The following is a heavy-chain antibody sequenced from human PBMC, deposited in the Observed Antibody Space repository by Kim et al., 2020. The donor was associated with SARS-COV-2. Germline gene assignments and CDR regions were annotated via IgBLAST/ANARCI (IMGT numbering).Heavy chain of an antibody. Sequence: SETLSLTCTVSGGSISSYYWSWIRQPPGKGLEWIGYIYYSGSTNYNPSLKSRVTISVDTSKNQFSLKLSSVTAADTAVYYCARERRDSSSSGYDAFDIWGQGTMVTVSS. D-gene: IGHD6-6*01. J-gene: IGHJ3*02. V-gene: IGHV4-59*01. CDR1: GGSISSYY. CDR3: ARERRDSSSSGYDAFDI. CDR2: IYYSGST.